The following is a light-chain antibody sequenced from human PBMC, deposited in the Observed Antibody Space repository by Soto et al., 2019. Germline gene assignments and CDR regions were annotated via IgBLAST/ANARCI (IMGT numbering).Light chain of an antibody. J-gene: IGKJ1*01. Sequence: DIQLTQSPSTLSASVGDRVTITCRASQTITTWLAWYQQKPGKAPKLLIFKASTLESGVPSRFSGSGSGTEFTLTISSLQPDDFATYYCHLYTSYSQTFGQGTKVDIK. CDR1: QTITTW. CDR3: HLYTSYSQT. CDR2: KAS. V-gene: IGKV1-5*03.